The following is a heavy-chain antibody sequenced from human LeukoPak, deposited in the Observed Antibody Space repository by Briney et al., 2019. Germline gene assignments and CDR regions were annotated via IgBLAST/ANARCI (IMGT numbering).Heavy chain of an antibody. D-gene: IGHD3-22*01. V-gene: IGHV3-21*01. CDR1: GFTFSSYS. J-gene: IGHJ4*02. Sequence: GGSLRLSCAASGFTFSSYSMNWVRQAPGKGLEWASSISSSSSYIYYADSVNGRFTISRDNAKNSLYLQMNSLRAEDTAVYYCARDRNYYDSSGYYEIWGQGTLVTVSS. CDR2: ISSSSSYI. CDR3: ARDRNYYDSSGYYEI.